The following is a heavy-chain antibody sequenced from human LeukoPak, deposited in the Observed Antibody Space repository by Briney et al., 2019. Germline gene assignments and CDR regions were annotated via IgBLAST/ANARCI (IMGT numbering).Heavy chain of an antibody. V-gene: IGHV3-7*01. J-gene: IGHJ4*02. CDR3: ARDFGSWEVTHFDY. CDR2: IKQDGNEK. CDR1: GFTFSNFW. D-gene: IGHD1-26*01. Sequence: GGSLRLSCEVSGFTFSNFWMSWVRQAPGKGLEWVANIKQDGNEKYYVDSVQGRFTISRDNAKTSLYLQMNSLRAEDTAVYYCARDFGSWEVTHFDYWGQGTLVTVSS.